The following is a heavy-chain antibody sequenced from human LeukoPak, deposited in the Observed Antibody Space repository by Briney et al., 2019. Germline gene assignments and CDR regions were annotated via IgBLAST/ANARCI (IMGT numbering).Heavy chain of an antibody. CDR1: GFTFSRYS. V-gene: IGHV3-48*02. CDR2: ISSSSSTV. Sequence: GGSLRLSCAASGFTFSRYSMNWVRQAPGKGLEWVSYISSSSSTVYYADSLKGRLTISRDNAKNSLYLQMNSLRDEDTAVYYCARAQTYYGSGSYLYWGQGTLVTVSS. CDR3: ARAQTYYGSGSYLY. J-gene: IGHJ4*02. D-gene: IGHD3-10*01.